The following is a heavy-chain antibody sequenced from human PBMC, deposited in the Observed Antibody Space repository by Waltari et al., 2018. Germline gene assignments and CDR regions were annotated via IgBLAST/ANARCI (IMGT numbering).Heavy chain of an antibody. D-gene: IGHD2-2*01. J-gene: IGHJ4*02. CDR1: GGTFSSYA. V-gene: IGHV1-69*08. Sequence: QVQLVQSGAEVKKPGSSVKVSCKASGGTFSSYAISWVRQAPGQGLEWMGRIIPIFGTANYAQKFQGRVTITADKSTSTAYMELSSLRSEDTAVYYCARAPRYCSSTSCYLASGNFDYWGQGTLVTVSS. CDR2: IIPIFGTA. CDR3: ARAPRYCSSTSCYLASGNFDY.